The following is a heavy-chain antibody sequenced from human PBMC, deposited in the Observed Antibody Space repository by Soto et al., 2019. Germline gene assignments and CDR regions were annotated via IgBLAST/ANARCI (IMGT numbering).Heavy chain of an antibody. V-gene: IGHV1-2*02. CDR2: INPNSGGT. CDR3: ARHESGSDYVLISANTHADY. Sequence: ASVKVSCKASGYTFTGYYMHWVRQAPGQGLEWMGWINPNSGGTNYAQKFQGRVTMTRDTSISTAYMELSSLKASDTAMYYCARHESGSDYVLISANTHADYWGQGTLVTVSS. J-gene: IGHJ4*02. D-gene: IGHD1-26*01. CDR1: GYTFTGYY.